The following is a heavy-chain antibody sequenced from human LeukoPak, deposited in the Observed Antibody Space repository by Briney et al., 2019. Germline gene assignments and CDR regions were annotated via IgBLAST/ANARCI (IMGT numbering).Heavy chain of an antibody. CDR3: ARIYYGSGSYYSNPDY. CDR2: IYPGDSDT. V-gene: IGHV5-51*01. J-gene: IGHJ4*02. Sequence: GESLKISCKGSGYSFTSYWIGWVRQMPGKGLEWRGIIYPGDSDTRYSPSFQGQVTISADKSISTAYLQWSSLKASDTAMYYCARIYYGSGSYYSNPDYWGQGTLVTVSS. D-gene: IGHD3-10*01. CDR1: GYSFTSYW.